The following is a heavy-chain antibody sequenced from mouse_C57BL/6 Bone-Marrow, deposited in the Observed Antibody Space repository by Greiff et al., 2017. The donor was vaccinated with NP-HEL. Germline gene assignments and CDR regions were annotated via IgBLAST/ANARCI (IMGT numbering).Heavy chain of an antibody. J-gene: IGHJ4*01. V-gene: IGHV1-26*01. CDR1: GYTFTDYY. CDR2: INPNNGGT. CDR3: ARWYYYGRYAMDY. Sequence: EVQLQQSGPELVKPGASVKISCKASGYTFTDYYMNWVKQSHGKSLEWIGDINPNNGGTSYNQKFKGKATLTVDKSSSTAYMELRSLTSEDSAVYYCARWYYYGRYAMDYWGQGNSVTLSS. D-gene: IGHD1-1*01.